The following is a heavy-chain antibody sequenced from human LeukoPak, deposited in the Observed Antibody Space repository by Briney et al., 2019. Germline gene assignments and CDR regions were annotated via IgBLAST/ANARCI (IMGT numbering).Heavy chain of an antibody. J-gene: IGHJ5*02. CDR3: ARTYYYDSSGYQNWFDP. Sequence: RGASVKVSCKASGYTFTSYGISWVRQAPGQGLEWMGRIIPILGIANYAQKFQGRVTITADKSTSTAYMELSSLRSEDTAVYYCARTYYYDSSGYQNWFDPWGQGTLVTVSS. D-gene: IGHD3-22*01. CDR1: GYTFTSYG. CDR2: IIPILGIA. V-gene: IGHV1-69*04.